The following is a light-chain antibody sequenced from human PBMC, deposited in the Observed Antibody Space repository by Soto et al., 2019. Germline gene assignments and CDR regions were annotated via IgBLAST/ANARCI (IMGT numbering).Light chain of an antibody. Sequence: SVVRHPGYESRSRGPPNTISCTGTSSDVGSYNLVSWYQQHPGKAPKLMIYEGSKRPSGVSNRFSGSKSGNTASLTISGLQVEDEANDYGCSYACRSTLVIGEGTK. CDR1: SSDVGSYNL. CDR3: CSYACRSTLV. J-gene: IGLJ2*01. V-gene: IGLV2-23*01. CDR2: EGS.